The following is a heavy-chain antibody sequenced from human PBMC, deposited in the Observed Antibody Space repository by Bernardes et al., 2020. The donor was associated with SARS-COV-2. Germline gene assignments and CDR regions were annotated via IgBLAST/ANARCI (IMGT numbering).Heavy chain of an antibody. Sequence: GGSLRLSCAASGFTFSSYWMHWVRQAPGKGLVWVSRINSDGRSTTYADSVKGRFTISRDNAKNTLYLQMNSLRAEDTAVYYCARDTGMTTTLYWGQGTLVTVSS. CDR1: GFTFSSYW. J-gene: IGHJ4*02. CDR2: INSDGRST. V-gene: IGHV3-74*01. D-gene: IGHD4-17*01. CDR3: ARDTGMTTTLY.